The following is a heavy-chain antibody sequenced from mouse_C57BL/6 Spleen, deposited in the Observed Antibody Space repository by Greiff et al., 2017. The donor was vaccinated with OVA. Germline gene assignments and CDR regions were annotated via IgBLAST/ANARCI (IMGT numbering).Heavy chain of an antibody. Sequence: EVKLMESGEGLVKPGGSLKLSCAASGFTFSSYAMSWVRQTPEKRLEWVAYISSGGDYIYYADTVKGRFTISRDNARNTLYLQMSSLKSEDTAMYYCTRDNELGFAYWGQGTLVTVSA. J-gene: IGHJ3*01. V-gene: IGHV5-9-1*02. CDR1: GFTFSSYA. CDR3: TRDNELGFAY. CDR2: ISSGGDYI. D-gene: IGHD4-1*01.